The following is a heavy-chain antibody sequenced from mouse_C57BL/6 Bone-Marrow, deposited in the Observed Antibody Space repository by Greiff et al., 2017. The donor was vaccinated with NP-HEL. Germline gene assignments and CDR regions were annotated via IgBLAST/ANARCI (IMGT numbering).Heavy chain of an antibody. CDR2: IDPANGNT. CDR3: ARSPYYYYGSSYWYFDV. Sequence: VQLKESVAELVRPGASVKLSCTASGFNIKNTYMHWVKQRPEQGLEWIGRIDPANGNTKYAPKFPGKATITADTSSNTAYLQLSSLTSEDTAIYYCARSPYYYYGSSYWYFDVWGTGTTVTVSS. J-gene: IGHJ1*03. D-gene: IGHD1-1*01. CDR1: GFNIKNTY. V-gene: IGHV14-3*01.